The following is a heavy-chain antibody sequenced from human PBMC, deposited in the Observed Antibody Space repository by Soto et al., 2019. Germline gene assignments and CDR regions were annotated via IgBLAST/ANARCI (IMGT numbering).Heavy chain of an antibody. CDR2: INAGNGNT. D-gene: IGHD4-4*01. J-gene: IGHJ6*02. CDR3: ASSYSNYALIDYYYYGMDV. CDR1: GXNLNSYA. Sequence: GGSVKVSCKGSGXNLNSYAMHWVGQGPGQKGEWMGWINAGNGNTKYSQKFQGRVTITRDTSASTAYMELSSLRSEDTAVYYCASSYSNYALIDYYYYGMDVWGQGTTVTVSS. V-gene: IGHV1-3*01.